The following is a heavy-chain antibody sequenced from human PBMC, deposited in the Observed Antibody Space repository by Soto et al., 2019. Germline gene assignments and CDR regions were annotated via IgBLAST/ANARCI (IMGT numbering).Heavy chain of an antibody. CDR3: ARVTYYYDSRGYYYPHYFDY. D-gene: IGHD3-22*01. CDR1: GGSISSYY. CDR2: IYYSGST. Sequence: SETLSLTCTVSGGSISSYYWSWIRQPPGKGLEWIGYIYYSGSTNYNPSLKSRVTISVDTSKNQFSLKLSSVTAADTAVYYCARVTYYYDSRGYYYPHYFDYWGQGTMVTVSS. J-gene: IGHJ4*02. V-gene: IGHV4-59*12.